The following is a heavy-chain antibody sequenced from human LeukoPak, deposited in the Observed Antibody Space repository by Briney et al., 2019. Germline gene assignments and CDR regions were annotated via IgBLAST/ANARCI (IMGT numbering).Heavy chain of an antibody. CDR2: IYYSGST. J-gene: IGHJ4*02. D-gene: IGHD6-19*01. V-gene: IGHV4-59*01. Sequence: XIRQPPGXXLEWIGYIYYSGSTNYNPSLKSRVTISVDTSKNQFSLKLSSVTAADTAVYYCARGRAWYMDYWGQGTLVTVSS. CDR3: ARGRAWYMDY.